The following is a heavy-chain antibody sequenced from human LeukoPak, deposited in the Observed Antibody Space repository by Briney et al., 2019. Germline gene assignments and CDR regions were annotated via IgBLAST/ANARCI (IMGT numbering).Heavy chain of an antibody. J-gene: IGHJ3*02. V-gene: IGHV3-21*04. CDR2: ISSSGSTI. Sequence: GGSLRLSCAASGLTFSSYAMSWVRQAPGKGLEWVSAISSSGSTIYYADSVKGRFTISRDNAKNSPYLQMNSLRAEDTAVYYCARSHSSGYYYPRDAFDIWGQGTMVTVSS. CDR3: ARSHSSGYYYPRDAFDI. D-gene: IGHD3-22*01. CDR1: GLTFSSYA.